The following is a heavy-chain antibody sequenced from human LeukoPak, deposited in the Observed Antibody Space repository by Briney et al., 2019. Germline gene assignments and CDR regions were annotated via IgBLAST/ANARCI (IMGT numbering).Heavy chain of an antibody. J-gene: IGHJ3*02. CDR2: ISCDGSNK. CDR1: GLTSVSYA. D-gene: IGHD1-20*01. Sequence: GGSRRLSWEASGLTSVSYALHGFGKAPGKGLGGVAVISCDGSNKYYADSVKGRFTISRDNSKNTLYLQMNSLRAEDTAVYYCARGITGTAYDAFDIWGQGTMVTVSS. CDR3: ARGITGTAYDAFDI. V-gene: IGHV3-30*04.